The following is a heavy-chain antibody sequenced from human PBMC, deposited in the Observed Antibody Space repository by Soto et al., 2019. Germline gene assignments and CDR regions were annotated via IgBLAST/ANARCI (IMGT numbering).Heavy chain of an antibody. V-gene: IGHV3-23*01. D-gene: IGHD4-17*01. Sequence: EMQLLASGGGFVQPGGSLRLSCAASGFTFAKYAMSWVRQAPGKGLEWVSAITASGGSTFYAGSVKGRFTISRDNSDETLELQMSILRVEDTAMYFCAKGWMASVTYSDYWGQGTLVTVSS. CDR3: AKGWMASVTYSDY. CDR1: GFTFAKYA. CDR2: ITASGGST. J-gene: IGHJ4*02.